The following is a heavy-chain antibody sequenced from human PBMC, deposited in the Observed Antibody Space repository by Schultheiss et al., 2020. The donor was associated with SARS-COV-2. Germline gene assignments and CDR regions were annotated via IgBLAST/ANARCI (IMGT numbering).Heavy chain of an antibody. CDR1: GGSFSGYY. J-gene: IGHJ4*02. Sequence: SETLSLTCAVYGGSFSGYYWSWIRQPPGKGLEWIGYIYYSGSTYYNPSLKSLVTMSLDTSKNHFSLKLSSVTAADTAVYYCARSGLGASFDYWGQGTLVTVSS. D-gene: IGHD5-12*01. CDR3: ARSGLGASFDY. V-gene: IGHV4-34*09. CDR2: IYYSGST.